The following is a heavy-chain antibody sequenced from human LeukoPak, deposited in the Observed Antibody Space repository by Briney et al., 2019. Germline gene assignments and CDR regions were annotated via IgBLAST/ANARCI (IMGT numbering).Heavy chain of an antibody. J-gene: IGHJ4*02. Sequence: GRSLRLSCAASGFTFDDYAMHWVRQAPGKGLEWVSGISWNSGSIGYADSVKGRFTISRDNAKNSLYLQMNSLRAEDTAVYYCANEYSSGWYHYWGQGTLVTVSS. CDR3: ANEYSSGWYHY. D-gene: IGHD6-19*01. V-gene: IGHV3-9*01. CDR1: GFTFDDYA. CDR2: ISWNSGSI.